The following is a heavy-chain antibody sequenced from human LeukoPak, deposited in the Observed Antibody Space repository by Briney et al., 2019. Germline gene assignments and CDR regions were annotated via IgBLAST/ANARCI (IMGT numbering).Heavy chain of an antibody. V-gene: IGHV1-69*04. CDR2: IIPIFGIA. CDR3: AREGSMGLTGTYHFDY. J-gene: IGHJ4*02. CDR1: GPTFSRYA. Sequence: SVKVSCKASGPTFSRYAISRVGQAPGQGLEWMGRIIPIFGIANYAQKFQGRVTITADKSTSTAYMELSSLRSEDTAVYYCAREGSMGLTGTYHFDYWGQGTLVTVSS. D-gene: IGHD1-7*01.